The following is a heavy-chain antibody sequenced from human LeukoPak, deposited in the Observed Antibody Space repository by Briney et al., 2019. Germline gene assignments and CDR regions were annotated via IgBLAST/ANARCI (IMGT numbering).Heavy chain of an antibody. V-gene: IGHV3-74*01. CDR2: INSDGSST. J-gene: IGHJ4*02. D-gene: IGHD3-16*02. CDR1: GFTFSSYW. CDR3: AREGRDYVWGSYRLFPPASRPFDY. Sequence: GGSLRLSCAASGFTFSSYWMHWVRQAPGKGLVWVSRINSDGSSTSYADSVKGRSTISRDNAKNTLYLQMNSLRAEDTAVYYCAREGRDYVWGSYRLFPPASRPFDYWGQGTLVTVSS.